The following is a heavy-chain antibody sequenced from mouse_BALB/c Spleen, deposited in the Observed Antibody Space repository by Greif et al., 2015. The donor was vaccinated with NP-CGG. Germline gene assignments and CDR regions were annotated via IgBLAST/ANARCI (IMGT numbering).Heavy chain of an antibody. J-gene: IGHJ4*01. CDR2: IRLKSDNYAT. Sequence: EVQVVESGGGLVQPGGSMKLSCVASGFTFSSYWMSWVRQSPEKGLEWVAEIRLKSDNYATHYAESVKGKFTISRDDSKSRLYLQMNSLRAEDTGIYYCTSILIYDGYYEAMDYWGQGTSVTVSS. V-gene: IGHV6-6*02. CDR3: TSILIYDGYYEAMDY. CDR1: GFTFSSYW. D-gene: IGHD2-3*01.